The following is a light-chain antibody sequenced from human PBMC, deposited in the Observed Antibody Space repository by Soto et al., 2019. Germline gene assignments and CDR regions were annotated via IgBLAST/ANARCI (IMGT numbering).Light chain of an antibody. CDR1: ERINTY. J-gene: IGKJ1*01. Sequence: IHLTHSPSYVSASLLYRFTIRNPSSERINTYLAWYQQQPGKAPKLLIYAASSLQSGVPSRFSGSGSGTEFTLTISSLQPEDFATYYCLQDYNYPRTFGQGTKVDI. CDR3: LQDYNYPRT. V-gene: IGKV1-12*01. CDR2: AAS.